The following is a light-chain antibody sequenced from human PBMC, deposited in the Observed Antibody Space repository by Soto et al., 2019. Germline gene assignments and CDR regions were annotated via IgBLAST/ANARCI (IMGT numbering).Light chain of an antibody. CDR1: QGISSF. Sequence: IQLTQSPSSLSASVGDRVTITCRASQGISSFLAWYQQKPGKAPKLLIYGASTLQSGVPSRFSGSGSGTDFTPTIGSLQPEDFGTYYCQQLNSFPIPFGPGTKVDIK. V-gene: IGKV1-9*01. J-gene: IGKJ3*01. CDR3: QQLNSFPIP. CDR2: GAS.